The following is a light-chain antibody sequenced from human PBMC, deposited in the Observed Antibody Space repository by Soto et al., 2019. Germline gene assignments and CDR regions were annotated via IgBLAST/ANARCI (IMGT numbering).Light chain of an antibody. V-gene: IGKV3-20*01. CDR3: QQYESSPLT. J-gene: IGKJ4*01. CDR2: RAS. CDR1: QSVSSAL. Sequence: EIVLTQSPDTLSLSPGERAPLSSRAIQSVSSALLAWYQQKPGQAPRLLIYRASTRATGIPDRFTGSGSGTDYTLTISRLEPEDFAVYYYQQYESSPLTFGGGTKVEIK.